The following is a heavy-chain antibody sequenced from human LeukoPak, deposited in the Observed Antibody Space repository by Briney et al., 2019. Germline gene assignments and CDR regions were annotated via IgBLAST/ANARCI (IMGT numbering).Heavy chain of an antibody. CDR1: GGSISSSSYY. CDR2: IYYSGST. Sequence: SETLSLTCTVSGGSISSSSYYWGWIRQPPGKGLEWIETIYYSGSTYYNPSLKSRVTVSVDTSKNQFSLKLSSVTAADTAVYYCARRVARSSSGFDYWGQGTLVTVSS. J-gene: IGHJ4*02. V-gene: IGHV4-39*01. CDR3: ARRVARSSSGFDY. D-gene: IGHD6-6*01.